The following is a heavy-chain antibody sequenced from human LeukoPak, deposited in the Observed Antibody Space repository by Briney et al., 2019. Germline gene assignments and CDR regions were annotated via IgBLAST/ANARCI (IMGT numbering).Heavy chain of an antibody. CDR2: ISSSSSYI. CDR3: ARVDSSGWSDFDY. D-gene: IGHD6-19*01. J-gene: IGHJ4*02. Sequence: TGGSLRLSCAASGFTFSSYSMNWVRQAPGKGLEWVSSISSSSSYIYYADSVKGRFTISRDNAKNSLYLQMNSLRAEDTAVYYCARVDSSGWSDFDYWGQGTLVTVSS. V-gene: IGHV3-21*01. CDR1: GFTFSSYS.